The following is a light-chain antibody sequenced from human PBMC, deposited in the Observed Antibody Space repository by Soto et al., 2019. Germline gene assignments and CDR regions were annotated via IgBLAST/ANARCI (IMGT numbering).Light chain of an antibody. J-gene: IGLJ3*02. CDR2: SNH. CDR1: NSNIGTNL. CDR3: ASWDDSLNGLV. Sequence: QSVLTQTPSASGTPGQRVTISCSGSNSNIGTNLVNWYQQLPGTAPKLLIYSNHQRPSGVPDRFSGSKSGTSASLAISGLQSEDEAHYYCASWDDSLNGLVFGGGTKLTVL. V-gene: IGLV1-44*01.